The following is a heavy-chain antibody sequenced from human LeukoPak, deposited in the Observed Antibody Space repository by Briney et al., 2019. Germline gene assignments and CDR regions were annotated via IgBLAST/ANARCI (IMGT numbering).Heavy chain of an antibody. CDR3: ARDGRHRYYYDSSGFYGGWFDP. V-gene: IGHV1-18*01. Sequence: ASAKVSCKASGYTFTSYGITWVRQAPGQGLEWMGWISGYNGNTNYAQKLQGRVTMTTDTSTNTAYMELRSLRSDDTAVYYCARDGRHRYYYDSSGFYGGWFDPWGQGTLVTVSS. CDR1: GYTFTSYG. J-gene: IGHJ5*02. D-gene: IGHD3-22*01. CDR2: ISGYNGNT.